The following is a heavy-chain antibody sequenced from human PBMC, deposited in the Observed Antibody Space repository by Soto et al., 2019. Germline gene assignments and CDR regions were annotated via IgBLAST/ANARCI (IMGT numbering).Heavy chain of an antibody. CDR1: GGTVSSYA. CDR3: ARVTRGYSYEAELDY. D-gene: IGHD5-18*01. J-gene: IGHJ4*02. CDR2: IIPIFGTA. Sequence: SVKVSCKASGGTVSSYAISWVRQAPGQGLEWMGGIIPIFGTANYAQKFQGRVTITADESTSTAYMELSSLRSEDTAVYYCARVTRGYSYEAELDYWGQGTLVTVSS. V-gene: IGHV1-69*13.